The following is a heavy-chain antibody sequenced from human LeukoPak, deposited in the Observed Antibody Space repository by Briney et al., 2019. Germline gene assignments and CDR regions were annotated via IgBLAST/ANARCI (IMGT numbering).Heavy chain of an antibody. D-gene: IGHD6-19*01. CDR3: AKYQRQWLPKGGFDY. CDR2: ISYDGSNK. Sequence: GGSLRLSCAASGFTFSSYGMHWVRQAPGKGLEWVAVISYDGSNKYYADSVKGRFTIPRDNSKNTLYLQMDNLRAEDTAVYYCAKYQRQWLPKGGFDYWGQGTLVTVSS. CDR1: GFTFSSYG. V-gene: IGHV3-30*18. J-gene: IGHJ4*02.